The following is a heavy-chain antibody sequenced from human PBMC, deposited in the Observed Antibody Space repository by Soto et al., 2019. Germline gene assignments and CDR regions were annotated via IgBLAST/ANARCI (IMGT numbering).Heavy chain of an antibody. CDR2: ISAYNGNT. V-gene: IGHV1-18*01. J-gene: IGHJ4*02. CDR3: ARDLSGNPGY. CDR1: GYPFTSYG. Sequence: QVQLVQSGAEWKKPGASVKASCKALGYPFTSYGISWVRQPPGQGLGWMGWISAYNGNTTYAQKLQGRVTMTTDTSTSTAYMELRSLRSDDTAVYYCARDLSGNPGYWGQGTLVTVSS. D-gene: IGHD2-15*01.